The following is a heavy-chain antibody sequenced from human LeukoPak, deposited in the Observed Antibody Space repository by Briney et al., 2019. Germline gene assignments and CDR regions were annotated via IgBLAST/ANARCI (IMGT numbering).Heavy chain of an antibody. CDR2: IYYSGST. D-gene: IGHD6-13*01. Sequence: SETLSLTCTVSGGSISSGSYYWSWIRQPPEKGLEWIGYIYYSGSTDYNPSLKSRVTISVDTSRNQFSLRLSSVTAADTAVYYCARVTGYMTEDFFGYWGQGTLVTVSS. CDR3: ARVTGYMTEDFFGY. J-gene: IGHJ4*02. V-gene: IGHV4-61*01. CDR1: GGSISSGSYY.